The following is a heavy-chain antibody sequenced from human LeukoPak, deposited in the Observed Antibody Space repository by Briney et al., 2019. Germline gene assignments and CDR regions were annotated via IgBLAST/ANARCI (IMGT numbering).Heavy chain of an antibody. J-gene: IGHJ4*02. V-gene: IGHV3-7*03. CDR3: ARDNPPDY. CDR2: IKQDGSEK. Sequence: GGSLRLSCVASGFTFSSSWMSWVRQAPGKGLEWVANIKQDGSEKSYVESVRGRFTISGDNAKNSLYLQLNSLRAEDTALYYCARDNPPDYWGQGTLVTVSS. CDR1: GFTFSSSW.